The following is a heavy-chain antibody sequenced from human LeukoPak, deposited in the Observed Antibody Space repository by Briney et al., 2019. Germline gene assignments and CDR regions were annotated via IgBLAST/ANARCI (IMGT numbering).Heavy chain of an antibody. D-gene: IGHD6-13*01. CDR1: GFTFNNFA. Sequence: GGSLRLSCAASGFTFNNFAMNWVRQAPGKGLEWVSGISGSGGNTHYADSVKGRFTISRDNSKNTLYLQMNSLRAEDTAVYYCAKGLRGSSYDYWGQGTLVTVSS. CDR3: AKGLRGSSYDY. V-gene: IGHV3-23*01. J-gene: IGHJ4*02. CDR2: ISGSGGNT.